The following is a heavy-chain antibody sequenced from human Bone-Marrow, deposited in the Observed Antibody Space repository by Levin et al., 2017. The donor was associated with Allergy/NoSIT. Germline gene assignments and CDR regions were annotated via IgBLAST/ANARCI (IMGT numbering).Heavy chain of an antibody. J-gene: IGHJ4*02. V-gene: IGHV3-9*01. CDR1: GFTFDDYA. CDR3: AKDMNPSTIFGVVIIGEFDY. D-gene: IGHD3-3*01. CDR2: ISWNSGSI. Sequence: SCAASGFTFDDYAMHWVRQAPGKGLEWVSGISWNSGSIGYADSVKGRFTISRDNAKNSLYLQMNSLRAEDTALYYCAKDMNPSTIFGVVIIGEFDYWGQGTLVTVSS.